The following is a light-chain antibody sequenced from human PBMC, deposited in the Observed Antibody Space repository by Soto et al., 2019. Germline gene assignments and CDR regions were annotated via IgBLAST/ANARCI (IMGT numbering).Light chain of an antibody. V-gene: IGKV1-8*01. CDR1: QGISSY. CDR3: QQYYSYPPYT. J-gene: IGKJ2*01. Sequence: AIRMTQSPSSLSASTGDRVTITCRASQGISSYLAWYQQKPGKAPKLLIYVASTLQSGVPSRFSGSGSGTDFTLTISCLQSEDFATYYCQQYYSYPPYTFGQGTKLEIK. CDR2: VAS.